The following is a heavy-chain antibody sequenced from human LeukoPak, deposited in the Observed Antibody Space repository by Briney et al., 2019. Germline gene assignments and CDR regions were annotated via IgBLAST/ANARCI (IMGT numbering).Heavy chain of an antibody. Sequence: PGGSLRLSCAASGFTFSSYAMSWVRQAPGKGLEWVSATTGSSGGTYYADSVKGRFTISRDNSKNTLSLQMNSLRADDTAIYYCAKVGVIGGGAFDIWGQGTMVTVSS. J-gene: IGHJ3*02. V-gene: IGHV3-23*01. CDR1: GFTFSSYA. D-gene: IGHD3-22*01. CDR2: TTGSSGGT. CDR3: AKVGVIGGGAFDI.